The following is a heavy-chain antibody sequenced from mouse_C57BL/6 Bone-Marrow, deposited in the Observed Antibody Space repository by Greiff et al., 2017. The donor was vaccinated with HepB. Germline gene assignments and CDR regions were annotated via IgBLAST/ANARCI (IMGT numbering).Heavy chain of an antibody. CDR1: GYTFTNYW. CDR2: IYPGGGDT. Sequence: VQLQQSGAELVRPGTSVKMSCKASGYTFTNYWIGWAKQRPGHGLEWIGDIYPGGGDTNYNEKFKGKATLTADKSSSTAYMQLSSLTSEDSAIYYCAGWGGYSNYGFLYAMDYWGQGTTLTVSS. V-gene: IGHV1-63*01. CDR3: AGWGGYSNYGFLYAMDY. J-gene: IGHJ4*01. D-gene: IGHD2-5*01.